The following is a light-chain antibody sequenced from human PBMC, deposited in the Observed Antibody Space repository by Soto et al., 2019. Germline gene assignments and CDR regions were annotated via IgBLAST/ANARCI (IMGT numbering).Light chain of an antibody. CDR3: QQSYNTLT. CDR2: DAS. CDR1: QSVRRY. Sequence: EIVLTQSPATLSLSPGERATLSCRASQSVRRYLAWYQQKPGQAPRLLIYDASNRATGIPARFSGSGSGTDFTLTISSLQPEDFATYYCQQSYNTLTFGGGTKVEIK. V-gene: IGKV3-11*01. J-gene: IGKJ4*01.